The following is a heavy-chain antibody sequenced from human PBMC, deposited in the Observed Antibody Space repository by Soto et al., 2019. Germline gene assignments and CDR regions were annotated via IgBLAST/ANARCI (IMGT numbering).Heavy chain of an antibody. CDR2: IYPGDSDT. V-gene: IGHV5-51*01. Sequence: GESLKISCKGSGYSFTSYWIGWVRQMPGKGLEWMGIIYPGDSDTRYSPSFQGQVTISADKSISTAYLQWSSLKASDTAMYYCAGLRWPAATGMGMDVWGQGTTVTVSS. D-gene: IGHD2-2*01. J-gene: IGHJ6*02. CDR3: AGLRWPAATGMGMDV. CDR1: GYSFTSYW.